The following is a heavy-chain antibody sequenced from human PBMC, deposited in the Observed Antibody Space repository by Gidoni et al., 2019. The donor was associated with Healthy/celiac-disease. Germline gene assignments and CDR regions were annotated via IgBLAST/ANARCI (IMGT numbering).Heavy chain of an antibody. D-gene: IGHD6-13*01. CDR3: ARAWYSSSWYVFD. CDR1: AGSISSSHW. J-gene: IGHJ4*02. Sequence: QVQLQESGPGLVKPSGTLSLTCAASAGSISSSHWWSWVRQPPGKGLEWIGEIYHSGSTNYNPSLKSRVTISVDKSKNQFSLKLSSVTAADTAVYYCARAWYSSSWYVFDWGQGTLVTVSS. V-gene: IGHV4-4*02. CDR2: IYHSGST.